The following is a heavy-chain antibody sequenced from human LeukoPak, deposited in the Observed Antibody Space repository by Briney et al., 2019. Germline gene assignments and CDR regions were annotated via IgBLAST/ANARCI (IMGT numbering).Heavy chain of an antibody. CDR3: ARSFSPSSAHFDY. V-gene: IGHV1-46*01. Sequence: ASVKVSCKTFGYTFTSYYIHWVRQAPGQGLEWMGIINPGSGSTTYAQMFQGRVAVTRDTSTSTVYMELSSLRADDTAVYYCARSFSPSSAHFDYWGQGTLVTVSS. CDR1: GYTFTSYY. J-gene: IGHJ4*02. D-gene: IGHD2-2*01. CDR2: INPGSGST.